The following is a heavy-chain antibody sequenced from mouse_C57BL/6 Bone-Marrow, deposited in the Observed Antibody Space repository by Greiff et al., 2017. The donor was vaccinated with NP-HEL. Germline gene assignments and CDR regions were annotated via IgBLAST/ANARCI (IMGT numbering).Heavy chain of an antibody. V-gene: IGHV1-81*01. J-gene: IGHJ3*01. CDR3: ARSGDYYGSRKFAY. Sequence: QVQLQQSGAELARPGASVKLSCKASGYTFTSYGISWVKQRTGQGLEWIGEMYPRSGNTYYNEKFKGKATLTADKSSSTAYMELRSLTSEDSAVYFCARSGDYYGSRKFAYWGQGTLVTVSA. CDR1: GYTFTSYG. CDR2: MYPRSGNT. D-gene: IGHD1-1*01.